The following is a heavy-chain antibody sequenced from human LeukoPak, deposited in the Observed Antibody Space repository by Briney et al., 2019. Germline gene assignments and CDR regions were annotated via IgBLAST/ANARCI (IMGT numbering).Heavy chain of an antibody. V-gene: IGHV4-39*07. J-gene: IGHJ4*02. CDR3: ARDIAVADPFDY. Sequence: SETLSLTCTVSGGSIRSTTYYWGWIRQPPGKGLEWIGSIYYSGNTYYSPSPMSRVTISVDTSKNQFSLNLSSVTAADTAVYYCARDIAVADPFDYWGQGTLVTVSS. CDR1: GGSIRSTTYY. CDR2: IYYSGNT. D-gene: IGHD6-19*01.